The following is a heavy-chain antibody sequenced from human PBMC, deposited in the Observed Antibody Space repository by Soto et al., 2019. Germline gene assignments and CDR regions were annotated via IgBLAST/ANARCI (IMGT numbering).Heavy chain of an antibody. Sequence: QVQLVQSGAEVKKPGSSVKVSCKASGGTFSSYTISWVRQAPGQGLEWMGRIIPILGIANYAQKFQGRVTITADKSTSTAYMELSSLRSEDTAVYYCARVARYCSGGSCYYSGWFDPWGQGTLVTVSS. V-gene: IGHV1-69*02. CDR1: GGTFSSYT. D-gene: IGHD2-15*01. J-gene: IGHJ5*02. CDR2: IIPILGIA. CDR3: ARVARYCSGGSCYYSGWFDP.